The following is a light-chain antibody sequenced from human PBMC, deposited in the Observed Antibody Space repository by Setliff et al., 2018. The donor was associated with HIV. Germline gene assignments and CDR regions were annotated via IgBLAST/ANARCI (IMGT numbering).Light chain of an antibody. Sequence: QSVLTQPASVSGSPGQSITISCTGTSRDVGGYNYVSWYQQHPGKAPKLIIYEVRNRPSGVSNRFSGSKSGNTASLTISGLQTEDEDDYYCSSYAITNTLPFGTGTNVTVL. CDR3: SSYAITNTLP. V-gene: IGLV2-14*01. CDR2: EVR. CDR1: SRDVGGYNY. J-gene: IGLJ1*01.